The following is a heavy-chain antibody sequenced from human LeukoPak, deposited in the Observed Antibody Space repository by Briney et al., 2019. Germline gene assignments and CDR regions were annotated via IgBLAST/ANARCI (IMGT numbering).Heavy chain of an antibody. CDR3: ARVTTVTRYFDY. CDR2: INPSGGST. D-gene: IGHD4-17*01. J-gene: IGHJ4*02. CDR1: GGTFSRFA. Sequence: ASVKVSCKASGGTFSRFAMSWVRQAPGQGLEWMGIINPSGGSTSYAQKFQGRVTMTRDMSTSTVYMELSSLRSEDTAVYYCARVTTVTRYFDYWGQGTLVTVSS. V-gene: IGHV1-46*01.